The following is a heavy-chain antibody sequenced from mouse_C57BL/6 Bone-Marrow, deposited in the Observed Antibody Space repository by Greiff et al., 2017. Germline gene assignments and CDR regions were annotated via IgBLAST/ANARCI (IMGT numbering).Heavy chain of an antibody. CDR2: ISSGGSYT. CDR3: ARRGDGRDWYFDV. CDR1: GFTFSSYG. J-gene: IGHJ1*03. V-gene: IGHV5-6*01. Sequence: EVQGVESGADLVKPGGSLKLSCAASGFTFSSYGMSWVRQTPDQRLEWVGTISSGGSYTYYPDSVKGRFTISRDNAKNTLYLQLSSLKSEDTAVYYCARRGDGRDWYFDVRGTETPVTVSS.